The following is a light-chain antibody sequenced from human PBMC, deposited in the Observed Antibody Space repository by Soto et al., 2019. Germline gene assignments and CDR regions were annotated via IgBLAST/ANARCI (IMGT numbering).Light chain of an antibody. V-gene: IGLV2-14*01. CDR3: SSHTSGNTRV. Sequence: VLTQPASVSGSPGQSITISCTGTTGDIGGYDYVSWYQQYPYKAPKLIIYEVTNRPSGISNRFSGSKSGNTAFLTIYGILSEDEADYYCSSHTSGNTRVFGTGTKVTVL. CDR1: TGDIGGYDY. J-gene: IGLJ1*01. CDR2: EVT.